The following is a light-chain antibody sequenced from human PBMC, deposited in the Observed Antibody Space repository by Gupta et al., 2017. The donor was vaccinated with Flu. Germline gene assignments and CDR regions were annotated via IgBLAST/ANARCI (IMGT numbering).Light chain of an antibody. CDR1: QSISFY. CDR2: SAS. J-gene: IGKJ5*01. CDR3: QQSLRTPIT. V-gene: IGKV1-39*01. Sequence: DIQMTQSPSSLSASVGDRVTITCRASQSISFYLNWYQQTPGKAPKLLISSASSLQNGVTSRFSGSGSGTDFTLTISSLQPEDFATYYCQQSLRTPITFGQGTRLEIK.